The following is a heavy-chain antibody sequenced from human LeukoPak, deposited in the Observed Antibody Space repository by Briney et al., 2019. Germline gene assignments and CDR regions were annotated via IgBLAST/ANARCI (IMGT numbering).Heavy chain of an antibody. CDR1: GFTFSKYW. CDR2: IKQDGREK. V-gene: IGHV3-7*01. Sequence: GGALRLSCAACGFTFSKYWMSWVRQARGKGREGVANIKQDGREKYYVNSVKGRFTISRDNDKNSLYLQMNSLRAEDTAIYYCAREDDWNYEDYWPQGTLVTVSS. D-gene: IGHD1-7*01. CDR3: AREDDWNYEDY. J-gene: IGHJ4*02.